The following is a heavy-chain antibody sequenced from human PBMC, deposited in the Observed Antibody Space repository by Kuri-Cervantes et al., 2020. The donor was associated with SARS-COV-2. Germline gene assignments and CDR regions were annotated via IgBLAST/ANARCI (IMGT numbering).Heavy chain of an antibody. Sequence: LSLTCAASGFTFSSYIMNWVRQAPGKGLEWVSYISSSSSTIYYADSVKGRITISRDNAKNSLYLQMNSLRAEDTAVYYCARDDGYCSSTSCYSYPLDAFDIWGQGTMVTVSS. CDR3: ARDDGYCSSTSCYSYPLDAFDI. D-gene: IGHD2-2*01. J-gene: IGHJ3*02. V-gene: IGHV3-48*01. CDR1: GFTFSSYI. CDR2: ISSSSSTI.